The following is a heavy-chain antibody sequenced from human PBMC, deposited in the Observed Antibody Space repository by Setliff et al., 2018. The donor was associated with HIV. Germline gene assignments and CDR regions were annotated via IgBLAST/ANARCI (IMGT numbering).Heavy chain of an antibody. J-gene: IGHJ4*02. V-gene: IGHV4-31*05. CDR3: ARYNFWSGYESDY. CDR1: GGSISSGGYY. Sequence: PSETLSLTCTVSGGSISSGGYYWSWIRQHPGKGLEWIGYIYYSGSTYYNPSLKSRVTISVDTSKNQFSLNLRSDDTAVYYCARYNFWSGYESDYWGQGTLVTVSS. D-gene: IGHD3-3*01. CDR2: IYYSGST.